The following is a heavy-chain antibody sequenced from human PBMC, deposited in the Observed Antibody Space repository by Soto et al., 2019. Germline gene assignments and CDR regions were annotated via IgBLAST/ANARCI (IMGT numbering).Heavy chain of an antibody. V-gene: IGHV3-48*02. CDR2: ISKSSTTI. CDR1: GFTLSTYS. J-gene: IGHJ6*02. CDR3: ARDPPNFYYYGMDV. Sequence: GGSLRLSCIASGFTLSTYSMTWVRQAPGKGLEWLSYISKSSTTINYADSVKGRFTISRDNAKISVYLEMSSLRDEDSAVYYCARDPPNFYYYGMDVWGQVTTVTVS.